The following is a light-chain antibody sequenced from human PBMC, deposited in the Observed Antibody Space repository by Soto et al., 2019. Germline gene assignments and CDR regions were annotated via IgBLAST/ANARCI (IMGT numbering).Light chain of an antibody. CDR2: DAS. Sequence: DIQMTQSPSTLSASVGDSVTITCRASQSISSWLAWYQQKPGKAPKXLIYDASSLESGVPSRFSGSGSGTEFTLTISSLQPDDVATYYGQQYNSYSQTFGQGTKVDIK. CDR3: QQYNSYSQT. J-gene: IGKJ1*01. CDR1: QSISSW. V-gene: IGKV1-5*01.